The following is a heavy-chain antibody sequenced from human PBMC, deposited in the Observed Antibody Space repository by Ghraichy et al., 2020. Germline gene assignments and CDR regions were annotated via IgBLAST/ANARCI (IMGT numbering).Heavy chain of an antibody. D-gene: IGHD2-8*01. CDR3: VRDYTSMVHY. J-gene: IGHJ4*02. CDR1: GFTFRNYN. V-gene: IGHV3-21*01. CDR2: ISSSSSYM. Sequence: GGSLRLSCAASGFTFRNYNMNWVRQAPGKGLEWVSSISSSSSYMYYAESVKGRFTISRDNAKNSVYLQMNSLRAEDTAVYYCVRDYTSMVHYWGQGTLVTVSS.